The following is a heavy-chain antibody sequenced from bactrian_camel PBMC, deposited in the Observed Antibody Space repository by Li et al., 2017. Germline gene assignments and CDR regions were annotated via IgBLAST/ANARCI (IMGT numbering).Heavy chain of an antibody. CDR3: AATRDWVIFSAEGYHY. D-gene: IGHD1*01. J-gene: IGHJ4*01. CDR2: ITDEGRT. CDR1: GYPYAKYC. V-gene: IGHV3S56*01. Sequence: HVQLVESGGGSVQAGGSLRLSCAVSGYPYAKYCMAWFRQAPGKEREEVALITDEGRTYYDDSVKGRFNISKDTAKNTVYLQMNNLSPEDTAMYYCAATRDWVIFSAEGYHYWGQGTQVTVS.